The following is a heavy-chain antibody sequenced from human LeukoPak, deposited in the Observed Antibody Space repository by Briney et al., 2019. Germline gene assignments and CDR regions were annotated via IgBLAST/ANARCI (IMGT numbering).Heavy chain of an antibody. V-gene: IGHV1-46*01. CDR3: AKDLVGGWTWDH. J-gene: IGHJ4*02. CDR1: GYIFTSSL. CDR2: IHPSDGDT. Sequence: ASVEVSCKASGYIFTSSLIHWVRQAPGQGFEWMGKIHPSDGDTNYAQKFQGRVTMTRDSSTTTVYMEVSSLRSQDTAVYYCAKDLVGGWTWDHWGQGTLLTVSS. D-gene: IGHD6-19*01.